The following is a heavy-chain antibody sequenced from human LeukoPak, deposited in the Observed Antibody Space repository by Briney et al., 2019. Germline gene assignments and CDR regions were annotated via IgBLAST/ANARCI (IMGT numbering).Heavy chain of an antibody. CDR1: GFTFSSYS. J-gene: IGHJ4*02. Sequence: GGSLRLSCAASGFTFSSYSMNWVRQAPGRGLEWVSYISSSSSTIYYADSVKGRFTISRDNAKNSLYLQMNSLRAEDTAVYYCARDADRLTMTGSFDCWGQGTLVTVSS. CDR2: ISSSSSTI. V-gene: IGHV3-48*04. CDR3: ARDADRLTMTGSFDC. D-gene: IGHD3-9*01.